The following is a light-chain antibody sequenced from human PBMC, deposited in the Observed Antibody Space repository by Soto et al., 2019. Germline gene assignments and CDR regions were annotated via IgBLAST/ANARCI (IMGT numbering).Light chain of an antibody. CDR1: SGHSSYI. V-gene: IGLV4-60*02. CDR3: ETWESNTQV. CDR2: LEGSGSY. Sequence: QPVLTQSSSASASLGSSVKLTCTLSSGHSSYIIAWHQQQPGKAPRYLMKLEGSGSYNKGSGVPDRFSGSSSGADRYLTISNHQFEDEADYYCETWESNTQVFGAGTQLTVL. J-gene: IGLJ7*01.